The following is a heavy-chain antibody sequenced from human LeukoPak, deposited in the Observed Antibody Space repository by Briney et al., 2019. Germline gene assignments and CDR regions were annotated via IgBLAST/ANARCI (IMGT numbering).Heavy chain of an antibody. V-gene: IGHV4-59*01. D-gene: IGHD3-3*01. J-gene: IGHJ5*02. CDR3: ARETEDYDFWSGYNWFDP. Sequence: SETLSLTCTVSGGSISSYYWSWIRQPPGKGLEWIGYIYYSGSTNYNPSLKSRVTISVDTSKNQFSLKLSSVTAADTAVYYCARETEDYDFWSGYNWFDPWGQGTLVTVSS. CDR1: GGSISSYY. CDR2: IYYSGST.